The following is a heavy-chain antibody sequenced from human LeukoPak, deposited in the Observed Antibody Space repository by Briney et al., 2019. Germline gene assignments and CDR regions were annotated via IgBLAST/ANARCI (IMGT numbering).Heavy chain of an antibody. CDR2: ISGSGGST. Sequence: GGSLRLSCAVSGFTFSSYAMSWVRQAPGKGLEWVSAISGSGGSTYYADSVKGRFTISRDNSKNTLYLQMNSLRAEDTAVYYCAKRGYQLPDAFDIWGQGTMVTVSS. V-gene: IGHV3-23*01. CDR1: GFTFSSYA. CDR3: AKRGYQLPDAFDI. D-gene: IGHD2-2*01. J-gene: IGHJ3*02.